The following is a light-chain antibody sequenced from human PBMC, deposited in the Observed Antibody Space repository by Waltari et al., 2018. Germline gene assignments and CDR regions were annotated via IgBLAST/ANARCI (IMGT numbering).Light chain of an antibody. CDR2: GTS. Sequence: SATLSCRASQSVGRSLAWYQQKPGQPPRLLIYGTSNRATGTPDRFSGGGSGTDFSLTISRLEPEDVAVYYCQHYVSLPVTFGQGTKVEIK. CDR3: QHYVSLPVT. J-gene: IGKJ1*01. V-gene: IGKV3-20*01. CDR1: QSVGRS.